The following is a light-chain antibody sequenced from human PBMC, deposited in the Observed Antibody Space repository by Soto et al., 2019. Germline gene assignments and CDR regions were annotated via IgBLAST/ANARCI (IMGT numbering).Light chain of an antibody. J-gene: IGLJ1*01. V-gene: IGLV1-44*01. CDR1: SSNIESNT. CDR3: AAWDDILNGYV. Sequence: QSVLTQPPSASGTPGQRVTISCSGSSSNIESNTATWYQQLPGTAPKLVIYSNYDRPSGVPDRFSGSTSGTSASLVIRGLQSEDEADYYCAAWDDILNGYVFGDGTKVTVL. CDR2: SNY.